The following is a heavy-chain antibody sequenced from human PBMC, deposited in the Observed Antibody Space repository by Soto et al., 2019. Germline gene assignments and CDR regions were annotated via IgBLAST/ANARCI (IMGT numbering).Heavy chain of an antibody. V-gene: IGHV3-48*02. CDR1: GFTFGGYS. D-gene: IGHD4-17*01. CDR3: ARAPGFTYGDYLGYYGMDV. Sequence: EVQLVESGGGLVQTGGSLRLSCAASGFTFGGYSMNWVRLAPGKGLEWISYISSSSSTIYYADSVKGRFTISRDNAKNSLYLQMNSLRDEDTAVYYCARAPGFTYGDYLGYYGMDVW. CDR2: ISSSSSTI. J-gene: IGHJ6*01.